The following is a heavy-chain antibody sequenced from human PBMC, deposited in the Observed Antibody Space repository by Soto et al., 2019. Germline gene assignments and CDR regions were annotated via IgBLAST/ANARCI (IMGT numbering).Heavy chain of an antibody. D-gene: IGHD3-9*01. CDR1: GFSFSSYS. V-gene: IGHV3-48*04. CDR3: ARDRDWAFDY. CDR2: IFVDSSII. J-gene: IGHJ4*02. Sequence: GGSLRLSCVASGFSFSSYSLVWVRQAPGKGLEWISYIFVDSSIIYYADSVKGRFTVSRDNAQNSLFLVMNSLRVEDTAVYYCARDRDWAFDYWGQGTLVTVSS.